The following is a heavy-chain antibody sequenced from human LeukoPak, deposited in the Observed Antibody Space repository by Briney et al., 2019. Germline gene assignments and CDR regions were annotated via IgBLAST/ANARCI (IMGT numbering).Heavy chain of an antibody. CDR2: IYYSGST. D-gene: IGHD3-22*01. CDR3: AVVLSGYFSD. Sequence: PSQTLSLTCTVSGVSISSNYWSWIRQPPGKGLEWIGYIYYSGSTNYNPSLKSRVTISVDTSKNHFSLKLSSVTAADTAVYYCAVVLSGYFSDWGQGTLVTVSS. CDR1: GVSISSNY. V-gene: IGHV4-59*01. J-gene: IGHJ4*02.